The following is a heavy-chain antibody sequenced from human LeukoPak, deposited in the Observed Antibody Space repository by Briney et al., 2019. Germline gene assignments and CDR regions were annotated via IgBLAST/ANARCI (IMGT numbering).Heavy chain of an antibody. D-gene: IGHD2-15*01. CDR1: GGSISSGVYY. CDR2: IYYSGST. CDR3: ARERPSLRYCSGGSCLGHMDV. V-gene: IGHV4-61*08. Sequence: PSQTLSLTCSVSGGSISSGVYYWSWIRQPPGKGLEWIGYIYYSGSTNYNPSLKSRVTISVDTSKNQFSLKLSSVTAADTAVYYCARERPSLRYCSGGSCLGHMDVWGKGTTVTVSS. J-gene: IGHJ6*03.